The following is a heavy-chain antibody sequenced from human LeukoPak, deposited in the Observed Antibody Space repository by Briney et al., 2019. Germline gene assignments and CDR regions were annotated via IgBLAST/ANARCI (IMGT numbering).Heavy chain of an antibody. CDR3: AKDSLRWSYFYYGMDV. V-gene: IGHV3-30*18. Sequence: GGSLRLSCAASGFTLSSYGMHWVRQAPGKGLEWVAVISYAGSNKYYVDSVKGRFTISRDNSKNTLYLQMNSLRAEDTAVYYCAKDSLRWSYFYYGMDVWGQGTSVIVSS. J-gene: IGHJ6*02. D-gene: IGHD4-23*01. CDR1: GFTLSSYG. CDR2: ISYAGSNK.